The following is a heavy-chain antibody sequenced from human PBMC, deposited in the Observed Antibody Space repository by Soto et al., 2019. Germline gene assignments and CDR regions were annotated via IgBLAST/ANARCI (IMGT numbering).Heavy chain of an antibody. CDR1: GTSMSSYY. CDR2: VYSSGST. V-gene: IGHV4-59*01. J-gene: IGHJ4*02. CDR3: ARGYSSNWFRVDY. D-gene: IGHD6-13*01. Sequence: PSETLSLTCTVSGTSMSSYYWRWIRQSPGKGLEYIGYVYSSGSTSYNPSLRSRLTISLDTSKTQFSLKLSSVTAADTAVYYCARGYSSNWFRVDYWGQGILVTVSS.